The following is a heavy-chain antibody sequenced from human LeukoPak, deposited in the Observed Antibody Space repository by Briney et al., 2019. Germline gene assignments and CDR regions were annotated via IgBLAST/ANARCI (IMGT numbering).Heavy chain of an antibody. J-gene: IGHJ4*02. CDR2: IYHSGST. Sequence: PSQTLSLTCTVSGGSISSGGYYWSWIRQPPGKGLEWVGYIYHSGSTYYNPSLKSRVTISVDRSKNQFSLKLSSVTAADTAVYYCARGGYSSSWHFDYWGQGTLVTVSS. V-gene: IGHV4-30-2*01. D-gene: IGHD6-13*01. CDR3: ARGGYSSSWHFDY. CDR1: GGSISSGGYY.